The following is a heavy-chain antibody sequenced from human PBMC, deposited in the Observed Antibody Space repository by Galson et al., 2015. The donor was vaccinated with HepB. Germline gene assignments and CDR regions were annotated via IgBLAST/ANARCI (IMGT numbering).Heavy chain of an antibody. Sequence: SVKVSCKASGYTFTGYYMHWVRQAPGQGLEWMGWINPNSGGTNYAQKFQGRVTMTRDTSISTAYMELSRLRSDDTAVYYCARDRELGYCSSTSCPPDDAFDIWGQGTMVTVSS. CDR3: ARDRELGYCSSTSCPPDDAFDI. CDR1: GYTFTGYY. V-gene: IGHV1-2*02. J-gene: IGHJ3*02. CDR2: INPNSGGT. D-gene: IGHD2-2*01.